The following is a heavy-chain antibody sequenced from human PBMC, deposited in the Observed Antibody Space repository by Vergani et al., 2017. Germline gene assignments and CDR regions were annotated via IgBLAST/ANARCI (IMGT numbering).Heavy chain of an antibody. J-gene: IGHJ1*01. CDR1: GFTFSSNY. V-gene: IGHV3-66*02. D-gene: IGHD6-13*01. CDR2: IYSGGST. Sequence: EVQLVESGGGLVQPGGSLRLSCAASGFTFSSNYMRWVRQAPGKGLEWVSVIYSGGSTYYADSLKGRFTISRDNSKNTLYLQMNSLRAEDTAVYYCAREDSSSWSYFQHWGQGTLVTVSS. CDR3: AREDSSSWSYFQH.